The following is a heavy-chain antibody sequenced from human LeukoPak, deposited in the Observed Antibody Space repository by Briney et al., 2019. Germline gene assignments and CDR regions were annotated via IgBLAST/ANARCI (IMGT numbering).Heavy chain of an antibody. CDR1: GYTFTSNY. Sequence: ASVKVSCKAFGYTFTSNYMHWVRQAPGQGPEWMGVISPSGGSTTYAQKFQGRVTMTRDASISTAYMELSRLRSDDTAVYYCASGRGYSGLYYFDYWGQGTLVTVSS. CDR3: ASGRGYSGLYYFDY. CDR2: ISPSGGST. J-gene: IGHJ4*02. V-gene: IGHV1-46*01. D-gene: IGHD5-12*01.